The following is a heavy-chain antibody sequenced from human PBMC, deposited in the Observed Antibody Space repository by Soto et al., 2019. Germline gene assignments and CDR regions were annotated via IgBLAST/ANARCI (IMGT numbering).Heavy chain of an antibody. D-gene: IGHD3-16*02. Sequence: GASVKVSCKASGYTFTSYDINWVRQATGQGLEWMGWMNPNSGNTGYAQKFQGRVTMTSNTSISTAYMELSSLRSEDTAVYYCAREYYDYVWGSYRSIDYFDYWGQGTLVTVSS. CDR2: MNPNSGNT. J-gene: IGHJ4*02. CDR3: AREYYDYVWGSYRSIDYFDY. V-gene: IGHV1-8*01. CDR1: GYTFTSYD.